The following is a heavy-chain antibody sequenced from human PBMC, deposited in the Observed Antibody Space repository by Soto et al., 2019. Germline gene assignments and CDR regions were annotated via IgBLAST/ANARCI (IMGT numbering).Heavy chain of an antibody. J-gene: IGHJ4*02. CDR2: ITGSGTGA. CDR1: GFTFGSCV. D-gene: IGHD6-13*01. Sequence: GGSLRLSCGASGFTFGSCVMTWVRQAPGKGLEWVSCITGSGTGASYADSVKGRFTISRDNSKDSVYLQMNSLRAEDTAIYYWAAWSRSKRCVHWGQGTLVAAS. CDR3: AAWSRSKRCVH. V-gene: IGHV3-23*01.